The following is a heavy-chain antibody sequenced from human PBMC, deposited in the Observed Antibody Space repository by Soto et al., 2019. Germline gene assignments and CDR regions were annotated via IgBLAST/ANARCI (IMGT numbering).Heavy chain of an antibody. J-gene: IGHJ4*02. Sequence: PGGSLRLSCAASGFTFSTYSMAWVRQAPGKGLEWVSYISSSGSTIYYADSVKGRFTISRDNAKNSLYLQMNSLRAEDTAVYYCARVQEYCISTSCYYFDYWGQGTLVTVSS. CDR3: ARVQEYCISTSCYYFDY. V-gene: IGHV3-11*01. CDR2: ISSSGSTI. D-gene: IGHD2-2*01. CDR1: GFTFSTYS.